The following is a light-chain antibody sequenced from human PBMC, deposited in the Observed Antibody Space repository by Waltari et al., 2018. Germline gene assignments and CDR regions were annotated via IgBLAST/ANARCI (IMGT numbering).Light chain of an antibody. CDR3: QVWDSSSDHRV. CDR2: DDS. Sequence: SYILTQPPSVSVAPGQTPRIPWGGNNIGSKTVHWYQQKPGQAPVLVVSDDSDRPSGIRERFSDSNSGNTATLTISRVEAGDEADYYCQVWDSSSDHRVFGGGTTLTVL. CDR1: NIGSKT. V-gene: IGLV3-21*02. J-gene: IGLJ3*02.